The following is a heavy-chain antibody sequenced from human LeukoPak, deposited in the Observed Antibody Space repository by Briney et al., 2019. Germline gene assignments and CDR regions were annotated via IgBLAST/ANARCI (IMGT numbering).Heavy chain of an antibody. Sequence: ASVKVSCKASGGTFSSYAISWVQQAPGQGLEWMGGIIPIFGTANYAQKFQGRVTITADESTSTAYMELSSLRSEDTAVYYCARDEPGYSGYDVNYYYYGMDVWGQGTTVTVSS. CDR2: IIPIFGTA. CDR1: GGTFSSYA. D-gene: IGHD5-12*01. CDR3: ARDEPGYSGYDVNYYYYGMDV. V-gene: IGHV1-69*13. J-gene: IGHJ6*02.